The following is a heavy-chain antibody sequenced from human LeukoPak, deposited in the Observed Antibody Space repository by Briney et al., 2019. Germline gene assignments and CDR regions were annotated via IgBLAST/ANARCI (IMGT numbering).Heavy chain of an antibody. CDR3: AKNGLNRFDY. Sequence: GGSLRLSCAASGFTFSSFAMSWVRQAPGKGLEWVSAISGRDGSTYYADSVKGRFTISRDNSKNTLYLQMNSLRAEDTAVFYCAKNGLNRFDYWGQGTLVTVSS. V-gene: IGHV3-23*01. J-gene: IGHJ4*02. D-gene: IGHD2-8*01. CDR2: ISGRDGST. CDR1: GFTFSSFA.